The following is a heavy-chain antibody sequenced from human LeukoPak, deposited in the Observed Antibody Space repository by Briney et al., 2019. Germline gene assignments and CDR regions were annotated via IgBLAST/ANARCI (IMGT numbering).Heavy chain of an antibody. J-gene: IGHJ6*03. CDR1: GGSXXSGSYY. CDR3: ASGGVVPATYYYYYYMDV. CDR2: IYTSGGT. D-gene: IGHD2-2*01. V-gene: IGHV4-61*02. Sequence: XTVXGGSXXSGSYYWSWIRQPAGKGLEWIVRIYTSGGTNYNPSLKSRVTISVDTSKNQFSLKLSSVTAADTAVYYCASGGVVPATYYYYYYMDVWGKGTTVTVSS.